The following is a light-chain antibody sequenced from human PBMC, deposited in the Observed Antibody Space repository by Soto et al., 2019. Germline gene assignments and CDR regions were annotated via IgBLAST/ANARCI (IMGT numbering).Light chain of an antibody. CDR3: QQYYLIPHT. Sequence: DIVMTQSPDSLAVSLGERASINCKSSQSVLHNSNNMNYLAWYQQKPGQPPKLLIYWSSTRESGVPDRFSGNGSGTDFTLTISSPQAEDVAVYYCQQYYLIPHTFGQGTTLEIK. J-gene: IGKJ2*01. CDR2: WSS. CDR1: QSVLHNSNNMNY. V-gene: IGKV4-1*01.